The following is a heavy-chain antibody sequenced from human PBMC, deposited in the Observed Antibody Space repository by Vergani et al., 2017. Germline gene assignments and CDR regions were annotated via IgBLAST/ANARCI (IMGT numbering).Heavy chain of an antibody. CDR3: ARGEVVGLDY. Sequence: QVQLQQWGAGLLKPSETLSLTCAVLGGSLSGYYWSWIRQPPGKGLEWIGEINHSGRTKYNPTLKSRVTISVDTSKDQFSLRLNSVTAADTAVYYCARGEVVGLDYLVEGGLVAVSS. CDR2: INHSGRT. CDR1: GGSLSGYY. J-gene: IGHJ4*02. D-gene: IGHD2-15*01. V-gene: IGHV4-34*01.